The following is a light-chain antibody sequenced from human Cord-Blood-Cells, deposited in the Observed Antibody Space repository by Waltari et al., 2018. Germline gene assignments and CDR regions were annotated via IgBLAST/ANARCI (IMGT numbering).Light chain of an antibody. CDR3: QQRSNWPPIT. CDR2: DAS. V-gene: IGKV3-11*02. CDR1: QSVSSY. Sequence: EIVLTQSPATLSWSPGERATLSCRASQSVSSYLACYQQKPGQAPRRLIYDASNRATGIPARFSGSGSGRDFTLTISSLEPEDFAVYYCQQRSNWPPITFGQGTRLEIK. J-gene: IGKJ5*01.